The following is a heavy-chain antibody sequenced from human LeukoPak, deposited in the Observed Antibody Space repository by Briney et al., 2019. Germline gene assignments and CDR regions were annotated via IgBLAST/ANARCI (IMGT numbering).Heavy chain of an antibody. D-gene: IGHD6-19*01. CDR3: AKDHGLFDSGWYKVHYYYYMDV. J-gene: IGHJ6*03. V-gene: IGHV3-30*02. CDR1: GFTFSSYG. CDR2: IRYDGSNK. Sequence: GGSLRLSCAASGFTFSSYGMHWVRQAPGKGLEWVAFIRYDGSNKYYADSVKGRFTISRDNSKNTLYLQMNSLRAEDTAVYYCAKDHGLFDSGWYKVHYYYYMDVWGKGTTVTVSS.